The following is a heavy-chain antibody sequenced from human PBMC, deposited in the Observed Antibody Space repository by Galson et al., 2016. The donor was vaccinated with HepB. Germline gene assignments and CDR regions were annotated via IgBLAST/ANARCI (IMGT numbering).Heavy chain of an antibody. Sequence: SLRLSCAASGFTFRNYGMSWVRQAPGKGLEWVSGISDTTYYADHVKGRFTTSRDNSENTLFLQMNSLRAEDTAVYYCAKSWTDDSRDYWGQGTLVTVSS. V-gene: IGHV3-23*01. CDR1: GFTFRNYG. CDR3: AKSWTDDSRDY. J-gene: IGHJ4*02. CDR2: ISDTT. D-gene: IGHD3-22*01.